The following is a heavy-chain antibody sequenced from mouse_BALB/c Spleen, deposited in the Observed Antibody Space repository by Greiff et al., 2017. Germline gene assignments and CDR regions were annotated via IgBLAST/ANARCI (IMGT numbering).Heavy chain of an antibody. CDR1: GFTFSSYT. D-gene: IGHD2-1*01. Sequence: EVMLVESGGGLVQPGESLKLSCAASGFTFSSYTMSWVRQTPEKRLEWVAYISNGGGSTYYPDTVKGRFTISRDNAKNTLYLQMSSLKSEDTAMYYCAREGNYDYAMDYWGQGTSVTVSS. CDR3: AREGNYDYAMDY. CDR2: ISNGGGST. V-gene: IGHV5-12-2*01. J-gene: IGHJ4*01.